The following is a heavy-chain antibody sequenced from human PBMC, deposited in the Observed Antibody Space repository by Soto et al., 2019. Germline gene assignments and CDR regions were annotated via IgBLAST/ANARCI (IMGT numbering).Heavy chain of an antibody. CDR3: ARRWGVVVAATAYYYGMDV. CDR2: IDPSDSYT. D-gene: IGHD2-15*01. CDR1: GYSFTSYW. Sequence: PGESLKISCKGSGYSFTSYWISWVRQVPGKGLEWMGRIDPSDSYTNYSPSFQGHVTISADKSISTAYLQWSSLKASDTAMYYCARRWGVVVAATAYYYGMDVWGQGTTVTVSS. J-gene: IGHJ6*02. V-gene: IGHV5-10-1*01.